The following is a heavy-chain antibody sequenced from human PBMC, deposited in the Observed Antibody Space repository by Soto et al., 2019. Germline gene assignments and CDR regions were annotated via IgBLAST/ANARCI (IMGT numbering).Heavy chain of an antibody. V-gene: IGHV1-69*13. CDR2: IIPMFETV. CDR3: ARGLRTGNYGMDV. Sequence: SVKVSCKATGGTFDNYAVSWVRQAPGQGLEWMGGIIPMFETVNYAQRFQGRLTIAADESTSTAYMELTSLTSADTAIYFCARGLRTGNYGMDVWGQGTTVTVSS. J-gene: IGHJ6*02. D-gene: IGHD2-15*01. CDR1: GGTFDNYA.